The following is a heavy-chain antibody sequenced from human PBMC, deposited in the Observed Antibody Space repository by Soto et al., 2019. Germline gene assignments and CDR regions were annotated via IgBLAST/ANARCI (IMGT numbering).Heavy chain of an antibody. CDR1: GYTFINYY. CDR2: IDPRGGRT. CDR3: AREKASTSLLTHYYYDMDV. V-gene: IGHV1-46*01. J-gene: IGHJ6*02. Sequence: ASVKVSCKSSGYTFINYYVHWVRQAPGQGLEWMGMIDPRGGRTTYPQKFQGIVTMTGATSTSTVYVELSSLRSDDTAVFYCAREKASTSLLTHYYYDMDVWGQGTTVTVSS.